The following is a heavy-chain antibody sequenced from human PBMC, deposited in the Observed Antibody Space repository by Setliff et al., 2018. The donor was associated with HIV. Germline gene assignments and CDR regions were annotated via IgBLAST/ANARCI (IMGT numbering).Heavy chain of an antibody. Sequence: SETLSLTCTVSGGSITRTPYYWGWIRQPPGKGLEWIGSIHHSGTAYDNPSLKRRVTISVDPSKNQILLRLSSVTAADTAVYYCAGLSGGMVPNYWGQGTRVTVS. CDR3: AGLSGGMVPNY. CDR2: IHHSGTA. J-gene: IGHJ4*02. D-gene: IGHD3-10*01. CDR1: GGSITRTPYY. V-gene: IGHV4-39*01.